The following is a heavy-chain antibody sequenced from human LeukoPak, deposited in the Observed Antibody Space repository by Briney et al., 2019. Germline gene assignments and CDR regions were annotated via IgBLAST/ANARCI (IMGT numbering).Heavy chain of an antibody. Sequence: SETLPLTCAVSGGPFSGYFWSWIRQSSGKGLEWIGEIHNSGTTNYNPSLNSRVTISEDTSRNQFYLNLSSVTAADTAVYYCARRYYYNLGSFPFDFWGQGTLVTVSS. J-gene: IGHJ4*02. D-gene: IGHD3-10*01. CDR2: IHNSGTT. CDR3: ARRYYYNLGSFPFDF. V-gene: IGHV4-34*01. CDR1: GGPFSGYF.